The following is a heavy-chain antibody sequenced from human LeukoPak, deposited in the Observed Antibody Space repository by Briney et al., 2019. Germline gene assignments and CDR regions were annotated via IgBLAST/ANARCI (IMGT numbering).Heavy chain of an antibody. CDR1: GFTFSNAW. CDR2: IKSKTDGGIT. V-gene: IGHV3-15*01. J-gene: IGHJ4*02. Sequence: PGGSLRLSCAASGFTFSNAWMSWVRQAPGKGLEWVGRIKSKTDGGITDYAAPVKGRFTISRDDSKNTLYLQMNSLKTEDTAVYYCRLEMATITHDYWGQGTLVTVSS. D-gene: IGHD5-24*01. CDR3: RLEMATITHDY.